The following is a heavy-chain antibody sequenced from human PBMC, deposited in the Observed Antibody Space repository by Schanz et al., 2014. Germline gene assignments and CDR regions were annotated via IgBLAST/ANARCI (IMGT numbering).Heavy chain of an antibody. Sequence: QVQVIQSGPEVKKPGASVKVSCKASGYTFTNHYLHWVRQAPGQGLEWMGRISPSSGGTNYAQNFQGRVTMTKDTSINTVYMELSTLTSDDTAVYYCAREDVVVVGVDFSYYYGMDVWGQGTTVVVSS. V-gene: IGHV1-2*06. CDR3: AREDVVVVGVDFSYYYGMDV. D-gene: IGHD2-21*01. CDR2: ISPSSGGT. CDR1: GYTFTNHY. J-gene: IGHJ6*02.